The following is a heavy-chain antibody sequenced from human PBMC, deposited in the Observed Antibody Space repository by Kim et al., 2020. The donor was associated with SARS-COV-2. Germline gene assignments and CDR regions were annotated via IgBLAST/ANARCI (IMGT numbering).Heavy chain of an antibody. Sequence: GGSLRLSCAASGFTFSAYGMHWVRQAPGKGLEWVAIIWYDGSASYYADSVKGRFSISRDKSKNTLYLQMNSLRAEATAVYYCARDRGALLTYYYGMDFWG. J-gene: IGHJ6*01. CDR2: IWYDGSAS. CDR1: GFTFSAYG. V-gene: IGHV3-33*01. D-gene: IGHD3-9*01. CDR3: ARDRGALLTYYYGMDF.